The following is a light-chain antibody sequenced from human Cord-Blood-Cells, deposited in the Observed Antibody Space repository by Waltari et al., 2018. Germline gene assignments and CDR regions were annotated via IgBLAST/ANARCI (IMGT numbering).Light chain of an antibody. CDR3: QQRSNWPPWT. J-gene: IGKJ1*01. Sequence: EIVLTQSPATQSLSPGDRATLSCRASQSVSSYLAWYQQKPGQAPRLLIYDASNRATGIPARFSGSGSGTDFTLTISSLEPEDFAVYYCQQRSNWPPWTFGQGTKVEIK. V-gene: IGKV3-11*01. CDR2: DAS. CDR1: QSVSSY.